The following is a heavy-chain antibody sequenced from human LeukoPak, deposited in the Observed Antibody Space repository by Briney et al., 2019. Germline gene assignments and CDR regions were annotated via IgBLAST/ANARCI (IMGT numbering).Heavy chain of an antibody. J-gene: IGHJ4*02. CDR3: ATDQGYYDSSGYYPKD. CDR1: GFTFSSYA. D-gene: IGHD3-22*01. Sequence: GGSLRLSCAASGFTFSSYAMHWVRQAPGKGLEWVAVISYDGSNKYYADSVKGRFTISRDNSKNTLYLQMNSLRAEDTAVYYCATDQGYYDSSGYYPKDWGQGTLVTVSS. CDR2: ISYDGSNK. V-gene: IGHV3-30-3*01.